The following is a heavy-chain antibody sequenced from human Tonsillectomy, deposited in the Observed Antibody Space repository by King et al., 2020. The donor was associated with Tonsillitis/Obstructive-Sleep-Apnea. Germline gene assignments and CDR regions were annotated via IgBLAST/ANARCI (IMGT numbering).Heavy chain of an antibody. CDR3: AHSPMAYYYYYMDV. Sequence: VTLKESGPTLVKPAQTLTLTCTFSGFSLSTSGVGVGWVRQPPGMALEWLAVIYWDDAKRYSPSLKSRLTIPRHTSKNQVVLTMTNMDPVDTATSYCAHSPMAYYYYYMDVWGKGTTVTVSS. CDR1: GFSLSTSGVG. V-gene: IGHV2-5*02. D-gene: IGHD5-24*01. CDR2: IYWDDAK. J-gene: IGHJ6*03.